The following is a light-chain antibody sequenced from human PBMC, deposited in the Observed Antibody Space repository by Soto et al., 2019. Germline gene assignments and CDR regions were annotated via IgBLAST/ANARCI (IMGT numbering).Light chain of an antibody. V-gene: IGKV3D-20*01. J-gene: IGKJ5*01. CDR3: QQYGTSPRSIT. CDR2: ATS. Sequence: EIVLTQSPATLSLSPGERATLSCGASQSFSSSYLAWYQQKPGLAPRLLIYATSSRATGIPDRFSGGGSGTDFTLTISRLEPEDFAVYYCQQYGTSPRSITFGQGTRLEIK. CDR1: QSFSSSY.